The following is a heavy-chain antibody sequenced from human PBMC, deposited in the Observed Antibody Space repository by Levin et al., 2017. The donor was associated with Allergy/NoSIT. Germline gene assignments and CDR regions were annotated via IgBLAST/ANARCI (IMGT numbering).Heavy chain of an antibody. Sequence: SETLSLTCTVSGGSISSSSYYWGWIRQPPGKGLEWIGSIYYSGSTYYNPSLKSRVTISVDTSKNQFSLKLSSVTAADTAVYYCARARRGSGWKPSFDYWGQGTLVTVSS. CDR3: ARARRGSGWKPSFDY. D-gene: IGHD6-19*01. V-gene: IGHV4-39*07. CDR1: GGSISSSSYY. J-gene: IGHJ4*02. CDR2: IYYSGST.